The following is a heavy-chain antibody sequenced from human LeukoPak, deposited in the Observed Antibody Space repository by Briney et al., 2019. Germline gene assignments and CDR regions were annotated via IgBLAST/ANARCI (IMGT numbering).Heavy chain of an antibody. V-gene: IGHV1-69*05. CDR2: IIPIFGTA. J-gene: IGHJ4*02. CDR1: GGTFSSYA. CDR3: ARAGGYSSSWPFDY. D-gene: IGHD6-13*01. Sequence: SVKVSCKASGGTFSSYAISWVRQAPGQGLEWMGGIIPIFGTANYAQKLQGRVTMTTDTSTSTAYMELRSLRSDDTAVYYCARAGGYSSSWPFDYWGQGTLVTVSS.